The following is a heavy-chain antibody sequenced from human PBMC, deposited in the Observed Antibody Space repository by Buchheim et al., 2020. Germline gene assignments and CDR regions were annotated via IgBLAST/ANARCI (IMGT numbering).Heavy chain of an antibody. CDR3: AKSDGSGSYHYYYGMDV. CDR2: IGGSGGST. D-gene: IGHD3-10*01. CDR1: GFTFSSYA. Sequence: EVQLLESGGGLVQPGGSLRLSCAASGFTFSSYAMSWVRQAPGKGLEWVSAIGGSGGSTYHADSVKGRFTISRDNSKNTLYLQMNSLRAEDTAVYYCAKSDGSGSYHYYYGMDVWGQGTT. V-gene: IGHV3-23*01. J-gene: IGHJ6*02.